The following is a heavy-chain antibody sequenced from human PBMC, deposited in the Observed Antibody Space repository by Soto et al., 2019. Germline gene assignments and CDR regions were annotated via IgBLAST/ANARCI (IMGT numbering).Heavy chain of an antibody. J-gene: IGHJ6*02. V-gene: IGHV4-31*03. CDR1: GGSISSGGYY. Sequence: SETLSLTCTVSGGSISSGGYYWSWIRQHPGKGLEWIGYIYYSGSTYYNPSLKSRVTISVDTSKNQFSLKLSSVTAAGTAVHYCARAGSDSSSPQRILYYYYGMDVSRHGTTVTVS. CDR2: IYYSGST. D-gene: IGHD6-6*01. CDR3: ARAGSDSSSPQRILYYYYGMDV.